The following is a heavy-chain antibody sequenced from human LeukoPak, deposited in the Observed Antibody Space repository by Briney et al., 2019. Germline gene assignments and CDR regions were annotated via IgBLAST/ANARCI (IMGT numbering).Heavy chain of an antibody. J-gene: IGHJ4*02. D-gene: IGHD5-18*01. CDR1: GFMFTSYS. CDR3: AADDGYGRAI. CDR2: ISSSSSYI. V-gene: IGHV3-21*01. Sequence: GGSLRLSCAASGFMFTSYSMTWVRRAPGKGLEWVSFISSSSSYIYYADSVKGRITISRDNAKKSVFLQMNSLRAEDTAVYYCAADDGYGRAIWGQGTLVTVSS.